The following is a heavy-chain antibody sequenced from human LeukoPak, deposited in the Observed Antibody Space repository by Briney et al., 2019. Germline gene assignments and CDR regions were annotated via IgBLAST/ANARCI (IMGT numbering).Heavy chain of an antibody. V-gene: IGHV3-23*01. CDR3: AKVRSSSWYFDY. J-gene: IGHJ4*02. CDR2: ISGSGGST. D-gene: IGHD6-13*01. CDR1: GFTFSSYA. Sequence: GRSLRLSCAASGFTFSSYAMSWVRQAPGKGLEWVSAISGSGGSTYYADSVKGRFTISRDNSKNTLYLQMNSLRAEDTAVYYCAKVRSSSWYFDYWGQGTLVTVSS.